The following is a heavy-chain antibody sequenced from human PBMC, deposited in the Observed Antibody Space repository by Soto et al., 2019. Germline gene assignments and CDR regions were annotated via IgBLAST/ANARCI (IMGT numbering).Heavy chain of an antibody. V-gene: IGHV3-23*01. Sequence: GGSLRLSCAASGFTFGNYAMNWGRQAPGKGLEWISSISDPGTSTYYADSVKGRFSMSRDNSKNTLFLQMNRLRADDTAVYFCAKSLVTPSDAFDLWGRGTLVNVSS. CDR1: GFTFGNYA. CDR3: AKSLVTPSDAFDL. J-gene: IGHJ3*01. D-gene: IGHD2-21*02. CDR2: ISDPGTST.